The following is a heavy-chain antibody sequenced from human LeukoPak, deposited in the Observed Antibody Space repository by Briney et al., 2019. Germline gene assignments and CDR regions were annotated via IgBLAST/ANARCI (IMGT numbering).Heavy chain of an antibody. D-gene: IGHD2/OR15-2a*01. Sequence: GGSMRLSCAASGFIFTKYWMHWVRQAPGKGLVWVSHVNSDGSATSYADSVKGRFTISRDNAKNTVYLHMNSLRVEDTAVYYCTSFYETNWGQGTLVTVSS. CDR1: GFIFTKYW. V-gene: IGHV3-74*01. CDR3: TSFYETN. CDR2: VNSDGSAT. J-gene: IGHJ4*02.